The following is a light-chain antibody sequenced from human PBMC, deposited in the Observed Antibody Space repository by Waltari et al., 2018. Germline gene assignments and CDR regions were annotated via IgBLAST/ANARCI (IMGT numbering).Light chain of an antibody. CDR1: QSVSSN. J-gene: IGKJ5*01. CDR3: QHYDNWPVT. V-gene: IGKV3-15*01. Sequence: EIVMTQSLATLSVSPGERATISCRASQSVSSNFAWYQQKPGQAPRLLIYDASTRATGIPARFSGSGSGTESTLTISSLQSEDFAVYYCQHYDNWPVTFGQGTRLEIK. CDR2: DAS.